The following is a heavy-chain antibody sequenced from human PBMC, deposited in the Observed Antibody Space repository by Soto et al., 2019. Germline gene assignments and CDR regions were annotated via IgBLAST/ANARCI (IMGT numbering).Heavy chain of an antibody. D-gene: IGHD3-22*01. CDR3: ARGPFENCRTASCYEFAY. CDR2: MSSDVSKK. Sequence: GGSLRLSCAASGFTFSIYGIHWVRQAPGKGLEWVTSMSSDVSKKYYADSVKGRFTISRDNSKNTLYLQMDSLSADDTAVFYCARGPFENCRTASCYEFAYGGQGTLVTVSS. V-gene: IGHV3-30*03. CDR1: GFTFSIYG. J-gene: IGHJ4*02.